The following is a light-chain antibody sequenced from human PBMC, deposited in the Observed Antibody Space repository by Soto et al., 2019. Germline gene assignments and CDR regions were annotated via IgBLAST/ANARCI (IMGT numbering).Light chain of an antibody. J-gene: IGKJ4*01. CDR3: QQSYSSPLT. CDR2: ATS. CDR1: QYISTY. Sequence: DIQMTQSPSSLSASVGDRLTITCRASQYISTYLNWYQQKPGKAPSALIHATSTLQNGVSSRFSGSGSDTDFTLTITSLQPYDFATYFCQQSYSSPLTFGGVTKADMK. V-gene: IGKV1-39*01.